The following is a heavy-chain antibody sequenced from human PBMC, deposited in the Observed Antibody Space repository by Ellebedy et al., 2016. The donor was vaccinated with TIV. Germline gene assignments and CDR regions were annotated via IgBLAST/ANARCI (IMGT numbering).Heavy chain of an antibody. CDR1: RYTFTGYY. Sequence: ASVKVSXKASRYTFTGYYMHWVRQAPGQGLEWMGWINPNSGGTNYAQKFQGRVTMTRDTSISTAYMELSRLRSDDTAVYYCARSTRIVVVPANWFDPWGQGTLVTVSS. J-gene: IGHJ5*02. V-gene: IGHV1-2*02. CDR3: ARSTRIVVVPANWFDP. D-gene: IGHD2-2*01. CDR2: INPNSGGT.